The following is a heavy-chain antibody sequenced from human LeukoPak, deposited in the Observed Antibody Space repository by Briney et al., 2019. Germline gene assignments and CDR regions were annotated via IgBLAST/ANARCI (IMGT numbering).Heavy chain of an antibody. CDR3: ASDRGGSSWFNWFDP. CDR2: TNPNSGGT. J-gene: IGHJ5*02. D-gene: IGHD6-13*01. V-gene: IGHV1-2*02. CDR1: GYTFTGYY. Sequence: ASVKVSCKASGYTFTGYYMHWVRQAPGQGLEWMGWTNPNSGGTNYAQKFQGRVTMTRDTSISTAYMELSRLRSDDTAVYYCASDRGGSSWFNWFDPWGQGTLVTVSS.